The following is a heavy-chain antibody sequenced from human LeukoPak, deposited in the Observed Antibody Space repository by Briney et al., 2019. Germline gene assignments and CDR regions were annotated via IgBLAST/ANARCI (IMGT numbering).Heavy chain of an antibody. V-gene: IGHV3-23*01. Sequence: PGGSLRLSCAASGFTFSSYAMSWVRQAPGKGLEWVSAISGSGGSTYYADSVKGRFTISRGNSRNTLYLQMNSLRAEDTAVYYCAKDPPIAAAGSYFDYWGQGTLVTVSS. CDR1: GFTFSSYA. CDR2: ISGSGGST. J-gene: IGHJ4*02. CDR3: AKDPPIAAAGSYFDY. D-gene: IGHD6-13*01.